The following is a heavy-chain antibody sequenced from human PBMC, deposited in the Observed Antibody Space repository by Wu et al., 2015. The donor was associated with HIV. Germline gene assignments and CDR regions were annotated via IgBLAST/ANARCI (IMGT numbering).Heavy chain of an antibody. Sequence: QVQLVQSGAEVKKPGSSVKVSCKASGGTFSSYAFTWVRQAPGQGLEWMGGIIPSSGTPNYAQKFQGRVTITTDDSTATVYMELSSLRSEDTAVYYCARDCTNGVCYSVKDYWGQGTLVTV. CDR1: GGTFSSYA. J-gene: IGHJ4*02. CDR2: IIPSSGTP. D-gene: IGHD2-8*01. V-gene: IGHV1-69*05. CDR3: ARDCTNGVCYSVKDY.